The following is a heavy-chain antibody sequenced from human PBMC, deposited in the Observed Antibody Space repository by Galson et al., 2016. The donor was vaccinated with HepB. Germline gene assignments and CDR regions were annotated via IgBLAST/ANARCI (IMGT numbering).Heavy chain of an antibody. D-gene: IGHD2-2*01. CDR3: TRCRTSCSTFDY. J-gene: IGHJ4*02. V-gene: IGHV3-15*01. CDR1: GFSFSKAW. Sequence: SLRLSCAASGFSFSKAWMNWVRQAPGKGLEWVGRIKGKTDAGTTDYAAPVKGRFTISRDDSKNTLYLQMNSLKAEDTAVYYCTRCRTSCSTFDYWGQGTLVTVSS. CDR2: IKGKTDAGTT.